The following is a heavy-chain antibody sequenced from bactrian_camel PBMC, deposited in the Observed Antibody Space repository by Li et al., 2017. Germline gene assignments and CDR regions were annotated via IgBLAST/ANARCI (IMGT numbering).Heavy chain of an antibody. CDR3: AARGPYCYTKLSVRDFTY. V-gene: IGHV3S1*01. Sequence: HVQLVESGGGPVETGGSLRLSCAFSGYTFNTYSWFRQAPGQEREGVAAIDTGDGSTYYLNSVEGRFTISHDNAKNTLYLQMNSLKPEDTAIYYCAARGPYCYTKLSVRDFTYWGQGTQVTVS. CDR1: GYTFNTYS. J-gene: IGHJ6*01. CDR2: IDTGDGST. D-gene: IGHD2*01.